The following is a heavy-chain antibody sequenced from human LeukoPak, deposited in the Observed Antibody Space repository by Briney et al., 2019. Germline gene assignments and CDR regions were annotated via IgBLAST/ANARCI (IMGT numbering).Heavy chain of an antibody. CDR3: ARAPQLERRSPYNWFDP. V-gene: IGHV1-8*01. J-gene: IGHJ5*02. Sequence: ASVKVSCKASGYTFTSYDINWVRQATGQGLGWMGWMNPNSGNTGYAQKFQGRVTMTRNTSISTAYMELSSLRSEDTAVYYCARAPQLERRSPYNWFDPWGQGTLVTVSS. CDR2: MNPNSGNT. CDR1: GYTFTSYD. D-gene: IGHD1-1*01.